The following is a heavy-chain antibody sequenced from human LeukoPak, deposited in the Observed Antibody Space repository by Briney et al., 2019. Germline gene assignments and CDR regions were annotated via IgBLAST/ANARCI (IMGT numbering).Heavy chain of an antibody. Sequence: RGESLKISCKGSGYSFASYWIGWVRQMPGKGLEWMGIIYPGDSDTRYSPSFQGQVTISAEKSISTAYLQWSSLKASDTALYYCASRKKGMATAGFDYWGQGTLVTVSS. D-gene: IGHD5-24*01. V-gene: IGHV5-51*01. J-gene: IGHJ4*02. CDR1: GYSFASYW. CDR2: IYPGDSDT. CDR3: ASRKKGMATAGFDY.